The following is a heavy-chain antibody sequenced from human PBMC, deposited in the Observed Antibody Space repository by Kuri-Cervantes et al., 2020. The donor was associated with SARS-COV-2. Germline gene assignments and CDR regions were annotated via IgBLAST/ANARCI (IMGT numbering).Heavy chain of an antibody. Sequence: ASVKVSCKASGYSFTSYAMHWARQAPGQRLEWMGWINAGNGNTKYSQKFQGRVTITRDTSASTAYMELSSLRSEDTAVYYCARGAKITIFGRMRGFDYWGQGTLVTVSS. D-gene: IGHD3-3*01. CDR2: INAGNGNT. V-gene: IGHV1-3*01. CDR1: GYSFTSYA. CDR3: ARGAKITIFGRMRGFDY. J-gene: IGHJ4*02.